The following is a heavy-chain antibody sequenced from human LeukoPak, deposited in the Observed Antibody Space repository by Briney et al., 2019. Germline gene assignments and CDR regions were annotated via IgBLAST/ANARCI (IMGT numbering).Heavy chain of an antibody. Sequence: QPGGSLRLSCAASGFTFNRYWVSWVRQAPGKGLEWVANIKKDGSEKYYVDSVKGRLTISRDNAKNSLYLQMNSLRAEDTAVYYCCTQYCSGCPDYYYYYMDVWGKGTTVTVSS. J-gene: IGHJ6*03. CDR3: CTQYCSGCPDYYYYYMDV. CDR1: GFTFNRYW. V-gene: IGHV3-7*01. D-gene: IGHD6-19*01. CDR2: IKKDGSEK.